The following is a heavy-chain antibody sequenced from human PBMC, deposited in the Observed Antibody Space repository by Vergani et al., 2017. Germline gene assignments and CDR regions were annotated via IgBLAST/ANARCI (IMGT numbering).Heavy chain of an antibody. D-gene: IGHD5-12*01. V-gene: IGHV3-21*01. CDR2: ISSSSSYI. CDR3: ARDKGATIPYY. CDR1: GFTFSSYG. Sequence: VQLVESGGGVVQPGRSLRLSCAASGFTFSSYGMHWVRQAPGKGLEWVSSISSSSSYIYYADSVKGRFTISRDNAKNSLYLQMNSLRAEDTAVYYCARDKGATIPYYWGQGTLVTVSS. J-gene: IGHJ4*02.